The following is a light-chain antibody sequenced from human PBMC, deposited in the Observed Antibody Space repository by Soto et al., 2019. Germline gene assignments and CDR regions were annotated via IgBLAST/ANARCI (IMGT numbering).Light chain of an antibody. V-gene: IGLV2-14*01. CDR3: SSYTRSSTHVV. J-gene: IGLJ2*01. Sequence: QSALTQPASVSGSPGQSITISCTGTSSDVGGYNYVSWYQQHPGKAPKLMIYDVSNWPSGVSDRFSGSKSGNTASLTISGLQAEDEADYYCSSYTRSSTHVVFGGGTKLTVL. CDR1: SSDVGGYNY. CDR2: DVS.